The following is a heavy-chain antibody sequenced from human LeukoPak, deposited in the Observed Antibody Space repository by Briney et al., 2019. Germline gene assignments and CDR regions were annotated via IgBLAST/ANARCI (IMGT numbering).Heavy chain of an antibody. V-gene: IGHV3-23*01. J-gene: IGHJ4*02. D-gene: IGHD3-10*01. CDR1: GFTFSSYA. CDR3: AKSLDYYGSGLYDY. Sequence: GRSLRLSCAASGFTFSSYAMSWVRQVPGKGLEWVSAISGSGSSTYYSDSVKGRFTISRDNSKNTLYLQMNSLRAEDTAVYYCAKSLDYYGSGLYDYWGQGTLVTVSS. CDR2: ISGSGSST.